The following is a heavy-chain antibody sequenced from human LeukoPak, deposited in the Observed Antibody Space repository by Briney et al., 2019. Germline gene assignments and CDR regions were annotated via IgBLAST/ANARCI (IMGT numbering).Heavy chain of an antibody. J-gene: IGHJ4*02. CDR3: ASGDYGQRIQPFDY. CDR1: EFTFSSYW. D-gene: IGHD4-17*01. CDR2: ISSGGSST. Sequence: GGSRRLSCAASEFTFSSYWMHWVRQAPGKGLMWVSRISSGGSSTNYADSVKGRFTISRDNAKNTLYLQMNSLRAEDTAVYYCASGDYGQRIQPFDYWGQGTLVTVSS. V-gene: IGHV3-74*01.